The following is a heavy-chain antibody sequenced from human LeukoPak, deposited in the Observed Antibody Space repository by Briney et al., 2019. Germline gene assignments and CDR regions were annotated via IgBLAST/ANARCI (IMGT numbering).Heavy chain of an antibody. CDR1: GFTFSSYG. CDR3: AKDDAWLRFGE. V-gene: IGHV3-23*01. Sequence: GGSLRLSCATSGFTFSSYGMSWVRQAPGKGLEWVSGISPSGDITYYADSVKGRFTISRDNSKNTLYLEVISLTAEDTAVYYCAKDDAWLRFGEWSQGTLVTVSS. J-gene: IGHJ4*02. D-gene: IGHD3-10*01. CDR2: ISPSGDIT.